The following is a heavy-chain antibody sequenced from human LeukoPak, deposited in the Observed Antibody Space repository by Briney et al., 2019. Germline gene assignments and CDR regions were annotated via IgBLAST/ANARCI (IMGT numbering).Heavy chain of an antibody. CDR2: ISGGST. V-gene: IGHV3-38*02. Sequence: GGSLRLSCAASGFTFSDYYMSWIRQAPGKGLEWVSSISGGSTYYADSRKGRFTISRDNSKNTLYLQMNSLRAEDTAVYYCARDFQGIAADAFDIWGQGTMVTVSS. CDR1: GFTFSDYY. J-gene: IGHJ3*02. D-gene: IGHD6-13*01. CDR3: ARDFQGIAADAFDI.